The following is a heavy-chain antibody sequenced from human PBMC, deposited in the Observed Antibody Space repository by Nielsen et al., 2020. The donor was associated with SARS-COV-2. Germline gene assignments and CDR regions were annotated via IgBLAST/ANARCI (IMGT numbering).Heavy chain of an antibody. V-gene: IGHV3-49*03. CDR3: TRGGYSYQP. Sequence: GESLKISCTASGFSFADYAMTWFRQAPGKGLEWVGFIRSNFYGGTTEYAAPVKGRFTFSRDDSKSIAYLQMNSLKTDDTAVYYCTRGGYSYQPWGQGTLVTVSS. D-gene: IGHD5-18*01. CDR1: GFSFADYA. CDR2: IRSNFYGGTT. J-gene: IGHJ5*02.